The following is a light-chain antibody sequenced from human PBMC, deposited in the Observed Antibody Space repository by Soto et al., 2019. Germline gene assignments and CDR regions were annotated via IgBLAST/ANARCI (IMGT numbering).Light chain of an antibody. Sequence: QSVLTQPPSVSATPGQKVTISCSGSSSNIGNNYVSWYQQVPGTAPKLLIFDNNKRPSGIPDRFSGSNSGTSATLGITGLQTGDEADYYCGAWDSSLSAVVFGGGTKLTVL. J-gene: IGLJ2*01. CDR1: SSNIGNNY. CDR2: DNN. V-gene: IGLV1-51*01. CDR3: GAWDSSLSAVV.